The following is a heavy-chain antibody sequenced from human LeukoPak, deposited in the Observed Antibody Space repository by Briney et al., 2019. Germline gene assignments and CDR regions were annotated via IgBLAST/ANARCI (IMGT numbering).Heavy chain of an antibody. CDR2: INSDGSST. D-gene: IGHD1-1*01. CDR1: GFTFSSYC. J-gene: IGHJ4*02. CDR3: ARGERNPLSLFDY. Sequence: GGSPRLSCAASGFTFSSYCMHWVRQAPGKGLVWVSRINSDGSSTSYADSVKGRFTISRDNAKNTLYLQMNSLRAEDTAVYYCARGERNPLSLFDYWGQGTLVTVSS. V-gene: IGHV3-74*01.